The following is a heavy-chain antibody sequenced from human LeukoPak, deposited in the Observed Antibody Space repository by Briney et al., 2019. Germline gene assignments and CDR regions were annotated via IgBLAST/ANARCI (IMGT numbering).Heavy chain of an antibody. J-gene: IGHJ3*02. CDR2: IYYSGST. V-gene: IGHV4-59*01. CDR3: AKDSGYDAAAFDI. Sequence: SETLSLTCTVSGGSISSYYWSWIRQPPGKGLEWIGYIYYSGSTSYNPSLKSRVTISVDTSKNQFSLKLSSVTAADTAVYYCAKDSGYDAAAFDIRGQGTMVTVSS. CDR1: GGSISSYY. D-gene: IGHD5-12*01.